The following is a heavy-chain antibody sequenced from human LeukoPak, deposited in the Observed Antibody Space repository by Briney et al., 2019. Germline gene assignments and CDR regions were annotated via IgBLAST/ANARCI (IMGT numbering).Heavy chain of an antibody. V-gene: IGHV3-53*01. CDR2: IYSGGRT. J-gene: IGHJ4*02. CDR1: GFTVSSNY. D-gene: IGHD3-10*01. Sequence: PRGSLRLSCAASGFTVSSNYMSWVRQAPGKGLEWVSVIYSGGRTYYADSVKGRFTISRDNSKNTLYLRMNSLRAEDTAVYYCASHSGSYYIGYWGQGTLVTVSS. CDR3: ASHSGSYYIGY.